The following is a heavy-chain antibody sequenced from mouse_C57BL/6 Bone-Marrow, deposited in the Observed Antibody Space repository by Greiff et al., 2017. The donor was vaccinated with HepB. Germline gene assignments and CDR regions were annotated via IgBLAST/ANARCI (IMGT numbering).Heavy chain of an antibody. CDR1: GFSLTSYG. Sequence: QVQLKESGPGLVQPSQSLSITCTVSGFSLTSYGVHWVRQSPGKGLEWLGVIWRGGSTDYNAAFMSRLSITKDNSKSQVFFKMNSLQADDTAIYYCAKKGDSSGSWFAYWGQGTLVTVSA. CDR3: AKKGDSSGSWFAY. V-gene: IGHV2-5*01. D-gene: IGHD3-2*02. CDR2: IWRGGST. J-gene: IGHJ3*01.